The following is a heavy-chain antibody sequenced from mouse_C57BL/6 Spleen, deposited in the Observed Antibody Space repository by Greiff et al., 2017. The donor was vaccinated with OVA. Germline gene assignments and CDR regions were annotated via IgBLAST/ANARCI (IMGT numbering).Heavy chain of an antibody. CDR2: IYPYNDGT. Sequence: EVKLMESGPELVKPGASVKMSCKASGYTFTSYVMHWVKQKPGQGLEWIGYIYPYNDGTKYNEKFKGKATLTSDKSSSTAYMELSSLTSEDSAVYYCEACYGLLAYWGQGTLVTVSA. CDR3: EACYGLLAY. D-gene: IGHD1-2*01. CDR1: GYTFTSYV. V-gene: IGHV1-14*01. J-gene: IGHJ3*01.